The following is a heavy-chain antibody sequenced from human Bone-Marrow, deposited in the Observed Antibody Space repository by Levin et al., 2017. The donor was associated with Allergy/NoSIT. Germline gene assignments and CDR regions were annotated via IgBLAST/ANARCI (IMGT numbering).Heavy chain of an antibody. Sequence: GGSLRLSCAASGLTVSNNYMSWVRQAPGKGLEWVALIYSGGDTYYADSVKGRFTISRDSSKNTLYLQMNSLRTEDTAVYHYARNIPVTDLGFWGRGTLVTVSS. CDR3: ARNIPVTDLGF. V-gene: IGHV3-53*01. CDR2: IYSGGDT. D-gene: IGHD1-14*01. CDR1: GLTVSNNY. J-gene: IGHJ4*02.